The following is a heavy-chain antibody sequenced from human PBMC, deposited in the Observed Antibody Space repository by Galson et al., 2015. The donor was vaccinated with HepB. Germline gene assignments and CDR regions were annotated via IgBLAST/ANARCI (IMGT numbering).Heavy chain of an antibody. CDR1: GYTFTGYY. Sequence: SVKVSCKASGYTFTGYYMHWVRQAPGQGLEWMGWINPNSGGTNYAQKLQGRVTMTRDTSISTAYMELSRLRSDDTAVYYCARFKAAAGTRYFDLWGRGTLVTVSS. D-gene: IGHD6-13*01. CDR2: INPNSGGT. J-gene: IGHJ2*01. CDR3: ARFKAAAGTRYFDL. V-gene: IGHV1-2*02.